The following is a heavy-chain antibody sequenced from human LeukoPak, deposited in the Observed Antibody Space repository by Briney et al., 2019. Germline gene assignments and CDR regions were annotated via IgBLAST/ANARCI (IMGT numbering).Heavy chain of an antibody. Sequence: SETLSLTCSVSGDSITSFYWSWVRQPAGKGLEWIGRIYSNEHTYSNPSLRGRVTISVDKSRNLVSLRLSSVAAADTGVYYCAENRGIGIIESRVAFDLWGQGTMVTVSS. V-gene: IGHV4-4*07. D-gene: IGHD5/OR15-5a*01. CDR1: GDSITSFY. CDR3: AENRGIGIIESRVAFDL. J-gene: IGHJ3*01. CDR2: IYSNEHT.